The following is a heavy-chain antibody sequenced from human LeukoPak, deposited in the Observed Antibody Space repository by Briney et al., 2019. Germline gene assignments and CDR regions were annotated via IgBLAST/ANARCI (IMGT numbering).Heavy chain of an antibody. Sequence: PGRPLNLSCAAPGFTSSSYAMPWVRQAPGTGLERVQVIPYDGINKYYADSVKGRFTISRDNSKNTLYLQMNSLRAEDTAVYYCAKVRDAVVVAASLYYYFGMDVWGKGATVTV. J-gene: IGHJ6*04. V-gene: IGHV3-30*18. CDR1: GFTSSSYA. D-gene: IGHD2-2*01. CDR3: AKVRDAVVVAASLYYYFGMDV. CDR2: IPYDGINK.